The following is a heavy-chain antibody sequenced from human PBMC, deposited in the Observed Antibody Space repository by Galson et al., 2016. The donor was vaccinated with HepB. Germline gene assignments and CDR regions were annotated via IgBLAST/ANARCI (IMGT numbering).Heavy chain of an antibody. CDR2: ITEDGNDE. CDR3: ASEIRLMTVRGSNRSNGTDI. CDR1: GFTFSSYW. V-gene: IGHV3-7*01. D-gene: IGHD3-10*01. Sequence: SLRLSCAASGFTFSSYWMSWVRQAPGEGLEWVANITEDGNDEYYVDSVKGRFTTSRDNAKNSLYLQMSSLRDEDTAVYYCASEIRLMTVRGSNRSNGTDIWGQGTTVTVSS. J-gene: IGHJ6*02.